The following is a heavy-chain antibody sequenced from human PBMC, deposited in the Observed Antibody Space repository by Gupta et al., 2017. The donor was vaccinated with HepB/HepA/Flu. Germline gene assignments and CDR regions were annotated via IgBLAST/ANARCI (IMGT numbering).Heavy chain of an antibody. J-gene: IGHJ4*02. CDR1: GWSFSGNY. CDR2: INHSGNT. D-gene: IGHD3-22*01. CDR3: ARGRYGDSSDYYPFDH. V-gene: IGHV4-34*01. Sequence: QVQLQQWGAGLLKPSETLSLTCAVYGWSFSGNYWSWIRQPPGKGLEWIGEINHSGNTNYSPSLKSRVTISLDTSKNQFSLKLSSVTAADTAVYYCARGRYGDSSDYYPFDHWGQGTLVTVSS.